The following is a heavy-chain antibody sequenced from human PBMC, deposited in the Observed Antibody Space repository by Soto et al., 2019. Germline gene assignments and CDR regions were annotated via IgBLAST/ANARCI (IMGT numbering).Heavy chain of an antibody. CDR3: ARIGSTGTWYFDL. D-gene: IGHD4-17*01. CDR2: IIPIFGTA. V-gene: IGHV1-69*13. J-gene: IGHJ2*01. CDR1: GGSFGSCA. Sequence: TSVEVSCKASGGSFGSCARRWVRQAPGQGLEWMGGIIPIFGTANYAQKFQGRVTITADESTSTAYMELSSLRSEDTAVYYCARIGSTGTWYFDLWGRGTLVTVSS.